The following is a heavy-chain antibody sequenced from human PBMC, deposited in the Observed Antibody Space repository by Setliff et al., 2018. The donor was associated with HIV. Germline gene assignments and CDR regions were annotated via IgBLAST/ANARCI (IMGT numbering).Heavy chain of an antibody. CDR3: ARCSYDSSGYYYYYFDY. CDR2: IYTSGTT. J-gene: IGHJ4*02. V-gene: IGHV4-61*02. Sequence: KTSETLSLTCTVSGGSITGGSYYWSWIRQPAGKGLEWIGRIYTSGTTSYNPSLKSRVSISVDTSKNQFSLNLSSVTAADTAVYYCARCSYDSSGYYYYYFDYWGQGTLVTVS. CDR1: GGSITGGSYY. D-gene: IGHD3-22*01.